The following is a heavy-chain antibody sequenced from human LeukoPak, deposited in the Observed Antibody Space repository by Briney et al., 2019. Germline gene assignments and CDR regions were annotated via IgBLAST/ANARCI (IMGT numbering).Heavy chain of an antibody. V-gene: IGHV3-33*01. D-gene: IGHD2-2*01. CDR2: IWYDGSNK. Sequence: PGRSLRLSCAASGFTFSSYGMHWVRQAPGKGLEWVAVIWYDGSNKYYADSVKGRFTISRDNSKNTLYLQMNSLRAEDTAVYYCARVGYCSSTSCSYYYYYGMDVWGQGTTVTVSS. CDR1: GFTFSSYG. J-gene: IGHJ6*02. CDR3: ARVGYCSSTSCSYYYYYGMDV.